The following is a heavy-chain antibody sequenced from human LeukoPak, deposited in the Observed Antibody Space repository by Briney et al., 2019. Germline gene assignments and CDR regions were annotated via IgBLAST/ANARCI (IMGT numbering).Heavy chain of an antibody. CDR2: IYYSGST. CDR3: ARRGASSSEEY. Sequence: SETLSLTCTVSGGSISSGDYYWSWIRQPPGKGLEWIGYIYYSGSTYYNPSLKSRVTISVDTSKNQFSLKLSSVTAADTAVYYCARRGASSSEEYWGQGTLVIVSS. J-gene: IGHJ4*02. D-gene: IGHD6-6*01. CDR1: GGSISSGDYY. V-gene: IGHV4-30-4*01.